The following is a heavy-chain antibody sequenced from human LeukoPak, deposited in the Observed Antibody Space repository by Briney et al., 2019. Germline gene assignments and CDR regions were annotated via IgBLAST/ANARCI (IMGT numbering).Heavy chain of an antibody. D-gene: IGHD1-26*01. CDR1: GYTFTDYY. V-gene: IGHV1-69-2*01. CDR3: ATIRVGASQLFDQ. CDR2: VDPEDGEI. Sequence: ASVKVSCKASGYTFTDYYIHWVQQAPGKGLDYMGRVDPEDGEIIYAEKFQGRVTINADKSTDTAYMELSSLRSEDTAVYYCATIRVGASQLFDQWGQGTLVTVSS. J-gene: IGHJ4*02.